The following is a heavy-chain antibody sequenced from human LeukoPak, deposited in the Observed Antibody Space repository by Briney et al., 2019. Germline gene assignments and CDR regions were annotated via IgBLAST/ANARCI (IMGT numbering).Heavy chain of an antibody. J-gene: IGHJ4*02. V-gene: IGHV5-51*01. CDR1: GYSFTTYW. CDR3: ARVPVSSQLLWAMPDY. D-gene: IGHD2-2*01. CDR2: MYPGDSDT. Sequence: GESLKISCKGSGYSFTTYWIGWVRQMPGIGLEWMGIMYPGDSDTRYGPSFQGQVTISADKSSSTAYLQWSSLKASDTAMYYCARVPVSSQLLWAMPDYWGQGTLVTVSS.